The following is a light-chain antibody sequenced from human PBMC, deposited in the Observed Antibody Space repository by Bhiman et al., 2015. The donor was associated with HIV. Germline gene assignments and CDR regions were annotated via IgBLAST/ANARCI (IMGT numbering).Light chain of an antibody. J-gene: IGLJ3*02. CDR2: EVN. CDR1: SSDVGRYNL. V-gene: IGLV2-23*02. CDR3: SSYASTSTRV. Sequence: QSALTQPASVSGSPGQSIAISCTGTSSDVGRYNLVSWYQQHPGKAPKLLLYEVNKRPSGVSNRFSGSKSGNTASLTISGLQAEDEADYYCSSYASTSTRVFGGGTKLTVL.